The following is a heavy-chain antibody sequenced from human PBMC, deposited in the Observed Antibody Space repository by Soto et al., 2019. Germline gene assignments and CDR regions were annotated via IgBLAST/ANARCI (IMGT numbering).Heavy chain of an antibody. CDR3: TRLYGV. J-gene: IGHJ6*02. D-gene: IGHD3-10*01. Sequence: EVQLVESGGGFVKPGGSLRLSCAASGLTFSNTWLNWVRQGPVRGLEWVGRIKSNPDGGTTDYAAPVKGRFTISRDDSKNTMNLEMDSLKTEDTAVYYCTRLYGVWGQGTTVTVSS. CDR2: IKSNPDGGTT. V-gene: IGHV3-15*07. CDR1: GLTFSNTW.